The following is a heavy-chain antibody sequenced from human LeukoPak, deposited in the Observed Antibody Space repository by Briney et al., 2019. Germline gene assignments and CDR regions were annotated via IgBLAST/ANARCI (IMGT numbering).Heavy chain of an antibody. CDR3: VTQVAGQFDY. CDR1: GFTFDNYA. Sequence: GGSLRLSCAASGFTFDNYAMNWVRQVPGKGLEWISLISWNSGTIGYADSVKGRFTISRDNANNFLYLQMNSLRAEDTAVYYCVTQVAGQFDYWGQGTLVTVSS. D-gene: IGHD6-19*01. CDR2: ISWNSGTI. V-gene: IGHV3-9*01. J-gene: IGHJ4*02.